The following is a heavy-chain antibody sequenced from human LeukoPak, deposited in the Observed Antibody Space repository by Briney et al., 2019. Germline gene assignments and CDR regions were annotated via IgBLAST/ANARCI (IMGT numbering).Heavy chain of an antibody. D-gene: IGHD3-16*01. Sequence: ASVKVSCKASGYTFTGYYMHWVRQAPGQGLEWMGWINPNSGGTNYAQKFQGRVTMTRDTSISTAYMELSRLRSDDTAVYYCARNHFGGTGDYVPLDPWGQGTLVTVSS. CDR1: GYTFTGYY. V-gene: IGHV1-2*02. J-gene: IGHJ5*02. CDR3: ARNHFGGTGDYVPLDP. CDR2: INPNSGGT.